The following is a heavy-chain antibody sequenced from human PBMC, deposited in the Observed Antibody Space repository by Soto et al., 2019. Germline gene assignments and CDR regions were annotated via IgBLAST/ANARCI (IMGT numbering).Heavy chain of an antibody. J-gene: IGHJ3*02. CDR2: IYSGGST. CDR1: GFTVSSNY. CDR3: ASCTRQIAAHDAFDI. D-gene: IGHD6-13*01. V-gene: IGHV3-66*01. Sequence: GGSLRLSCAASGFTVSSNYMSWVRQAPGKGLEWVSVIYSGGSTYYADSVKGRFTISRDNSKNTLYLQMNSLRAEDTAVYYCASCTRQIAAHDAFDIWGQGTMVTVSS.